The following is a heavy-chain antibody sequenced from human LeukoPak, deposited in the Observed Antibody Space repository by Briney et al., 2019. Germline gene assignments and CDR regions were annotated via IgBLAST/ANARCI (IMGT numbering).Heavy chain of an antibody. Sequence: ASVKVSCKASGYTFTSYNINWVRQPTGQGLEWMGWMNPNNGDTGYAQKFQGRATLTRATSTGTVYMELSSLRSEDTAVYYCASVYKHGMDVWGQGTTVIVSS. CDR2: MNPNNGDT. CDR1: GYTFTSYN. V-gene: IGHV1-8*01. CDR3: ASVYKHGMDV. D-gene: IGHD5-24*01. J-gene: IGHJ6*02.